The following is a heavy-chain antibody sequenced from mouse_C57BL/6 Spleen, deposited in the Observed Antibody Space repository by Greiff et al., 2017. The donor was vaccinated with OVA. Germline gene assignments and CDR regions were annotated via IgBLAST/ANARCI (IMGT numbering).Heavy chain of an antibody. CDR3: ARSGTRPGYFDY. D-gene: IGHD1-1*02. Sequence: VQLQESGPELVKPGASVKISCKASGYSFTGYYMNWVKQSPEKSLEWIGEINPSTGGTTYNQKFKAKATLTVDKSSSTAYMQLKSLTSEDSAVYYCARSGTRPGYFDYWGQGTTLTVAS. CDR1: GYSFTGYY. CDR2: INPSTGGT. J-gene: IGHJ2*01. V-gene: IGHV1-42*01.